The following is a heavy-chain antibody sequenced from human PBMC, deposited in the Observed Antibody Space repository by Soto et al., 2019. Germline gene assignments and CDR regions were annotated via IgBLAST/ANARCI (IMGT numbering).Heavy chain of an antibody. Sequence: PSETLSLTCTVSGASISGHFWSWIRQYPGKGLEWIGYIYDSGRSRNPSLRGRVTISVDASKNQLSLKLSSVIAADSAVYYCAINAAVWGQGTTVTVSS. J-gene: IGHJ6*02. D-gene: IGHD6-25*01. V-gene: IGHV4-59*08. CDR3: AINAAV. CDR1: GASISGHF. CDR2: IYDSGR.